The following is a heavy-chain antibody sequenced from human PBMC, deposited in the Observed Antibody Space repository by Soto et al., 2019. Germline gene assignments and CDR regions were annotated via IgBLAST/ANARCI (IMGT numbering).Heavy chain of an antibody. V-gene: IGHV3-7*05. Sequence: EVQLVDSGGGLVQPGGSLRLSCATSGFSFNFFWMTWVRQAPGKGLEWVANINKDGSEKYYVDSVKGRFTVSRDNAKNSLDLQMNSLRVEDTAVYYCARHQRIAPSRGVYSQYYGMDVWGQGTTVTVSS. CDR3: ARHQRIAPSRGVYSQYYGMDV. J-gene: IGHJ6*02. CDR1: GFSFNFFW. D-gene: IGHD6-13*01. CDR2: INKDGSEK.